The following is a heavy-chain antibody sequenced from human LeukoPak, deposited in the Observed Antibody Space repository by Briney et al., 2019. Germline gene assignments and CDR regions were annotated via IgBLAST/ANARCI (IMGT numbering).Heavy chain of an antibody. Sequence: GASVKVSCKASGGTFSSYAISWVRQAPGQGLEWMGGIIPTFGTANYAQKFQGRVTITADKSTSTAYMELSSLRSEDTAVYYCARGEDIVVVPAATAYNWFDPWGQGTLVTVSS. V-gene: IGHV1-69*06. CDR1: GGTFSSYA. CDR3: ARGEDIVVVPAATAYNWFDP. D-gene: IGHD2-2*01. J-gene: IGHJ5*02. CDR2: IIPTFGTA.